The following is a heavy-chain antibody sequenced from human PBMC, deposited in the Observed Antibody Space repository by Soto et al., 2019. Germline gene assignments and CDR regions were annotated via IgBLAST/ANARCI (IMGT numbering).Heavy chain of an antibody. CDR3: AREYCSSTSCLPKYYYYYYMDV. CDR1: GGTFSSYT. V-gene: IGHV1-69*04. CDR2: IIPILGIA. D-gene: IGHD2-2*01. J-gene: IGHJ6*03. Sequence: SVKVSCKASGGTFSSYTISWVRQAPGQGLEWMGRIIPILGIANYAQKFQGRVTITADKSTSTAYMELSSLRSEDTAVYYCAREYCSSTSCLPKYYYYYYMDVWGKGTTVTVSS.